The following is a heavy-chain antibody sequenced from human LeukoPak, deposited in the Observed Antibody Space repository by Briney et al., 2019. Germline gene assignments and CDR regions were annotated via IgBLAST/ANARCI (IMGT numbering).Heavy chain of an antibody. CDR1: GFTFSSCG. CDR3: AKDRGTIFGDY. Sequence: GGSLRLSCAASGFTFSSCGMHWARQAPGKGLEWVAVIWYDGSNKYYADSVKGRFAISRDNSKNTVYLQMTSLRAEDTAVYYCAKDRGTIFGDYWGQGILVTVSS. V-gene: IGHV3-33*06. J-gene: IGHJ4*02. CDR2: IWYDGSNK. D-gene: IGHD3-10*02.